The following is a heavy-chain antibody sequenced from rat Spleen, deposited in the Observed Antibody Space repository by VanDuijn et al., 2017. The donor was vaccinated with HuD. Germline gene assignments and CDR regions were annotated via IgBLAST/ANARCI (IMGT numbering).Heavy chain of an antibody. J-gene: IGHJ4*01. CDR2: IIYDGSST. V-gene: IGHV5-7*01. Sequence: EVQLVESGGGLVQPGRSLKLSCAASGFTFSDYYMAWVRQAPKKGLEWVATIIYDGSSTYYRDSVKGRFTVSRDNAKSTLYLQMDSLRSEDTATYYCAGGDYYAGYGYVMDAWGQGASVTVSS. CDR3: AGGDYYAGYGYVMDA. CDR1: GFTFSDYY. D-gene: IGHD1-12*03.